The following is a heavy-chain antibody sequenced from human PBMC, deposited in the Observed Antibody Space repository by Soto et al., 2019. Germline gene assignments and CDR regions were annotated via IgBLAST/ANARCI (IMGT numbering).Heavy chain of an antibody. CDR3: ARDRGYRSGSFGS. CDR2: IYSDGTT. J-gene: IGHJ5*02. CDR1: GGSISGYY. Sequence: SETLSLTCIVSGGSISGYYWSWIRQPAGKELEWIGRIYSDGTTNYNPSLKGRGTMSVDTSKKQISLKLTSVTAADTAMYYCARDRGYRSGSFGSWGQGVLVTAPQ. D-gene: IGHD5-18*01. V-gene: IGHV4-4*07.